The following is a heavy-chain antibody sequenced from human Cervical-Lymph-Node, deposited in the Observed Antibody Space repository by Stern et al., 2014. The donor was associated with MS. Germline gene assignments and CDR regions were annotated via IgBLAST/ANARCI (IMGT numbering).Heavy chain of an antibody. J-gene: IGHJ4*02. D-gene: IGHD6-13*01. CDR3: ARDHWQQLYRLDY. CDR1: GYTFTSYA. CDR2: INAGNGNT. Sequence: VQLVESGAEVKKPGASVKVSCKASGYTFTSYAMHWVRQAPGQRLEWMGWINAGNGNTKYSQKFQGRVTITRDTSASTAYMELSSLRSEDTAVYYCARDHWQQLYRLDYWGQGTLVTVSS. V-gene: IGHV1-3*01.